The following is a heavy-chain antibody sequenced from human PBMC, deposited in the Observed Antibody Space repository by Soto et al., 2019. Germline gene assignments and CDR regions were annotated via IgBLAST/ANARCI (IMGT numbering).Heavy chain of an antibody. CDR1: GGSVNSDSYY. CDR3: ARESREVCSSGGLDV. Sequence: QVQLQESGPGLVKPSETLSLTCTVSGGSVNSDSYYWSWIRQPPGKRLEWIGSLYYSGSTNYNPPPQSRVTLSVGPSEEQVSLKPGSVTAADTARYFRARESREVCSSGGLDVWGQGTTVTVSS. D-gene: IGHD3-10*01. V-gene: IGHV4-61*01. J-gene: IGHJ6*02. CDR2: LYYSGST.